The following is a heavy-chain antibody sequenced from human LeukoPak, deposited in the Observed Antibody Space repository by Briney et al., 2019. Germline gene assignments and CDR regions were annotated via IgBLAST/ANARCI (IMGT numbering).Heavy chain of an antibody. CDR2: IRSKANSYAT. J-gene: IGHJ4*02. D-gene: IGHD2-15*01. CDR3: TRHAPPDAGSAY. Sequence: GGSLRLFCAASGFTFSGSAMHWVRQASGKGLEWVGRIRSKANSYATAYAASVKGRFTISRDDSKNTAYLQMNSLKTEDTAVYYCTRHAPPDAGSAYWGQGTLVTVSS. CDR1: GFTFSGSA. V-gene: IGHV3-73*01.